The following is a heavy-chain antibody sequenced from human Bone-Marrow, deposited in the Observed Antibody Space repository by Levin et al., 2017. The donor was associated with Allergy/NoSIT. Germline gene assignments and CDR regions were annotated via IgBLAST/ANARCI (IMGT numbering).Heavy chain of an antibody. CDR2: TLFRSKWSY. CDR1: GDTVSSNTGG. J-gene: IGHJ3*02. D-gene: IGHD1-7*01. CDR3: VRDLRTHRATYFDGFDI. V-gene: IGHV6-1*01. Sequence: SQTLSLTCAISGDTVSSNTGGWNWIRQSPSRGLEWLGRTLFRSKWSYEYADSVRGRITIIPDTSKNQFSLKLDHVTPEDTAVYYCVRDLRTHRATYFDGFDIWGRGTVVTVSS.